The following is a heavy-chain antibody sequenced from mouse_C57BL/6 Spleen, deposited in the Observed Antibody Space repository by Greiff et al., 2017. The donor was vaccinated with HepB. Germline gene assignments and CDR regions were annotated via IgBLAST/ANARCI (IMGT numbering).Heavy chain of an antibody. Sequence: VQVVESGPGLVQPSQSLSITCTVSGFSLTSYGVHWVRQSPGKGLEWLGVIWRGGSTDYNAAFMSRLSITKDNSKSQVFFKMNSLQADDTAIYYCAKKEGIYYAMDYWGQGTSVTVSS. CDR1: GFSLTSYG. V-gene: IGHV2-5*01. CDR3: AKKEGIYYAMDY. CDR2: IWRGGST. J-gene: IGHJ4*01.